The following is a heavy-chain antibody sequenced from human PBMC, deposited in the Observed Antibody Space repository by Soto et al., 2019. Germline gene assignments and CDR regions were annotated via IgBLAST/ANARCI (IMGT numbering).Heavy chain of an antibody. J-gene: IGHJ4*02. V-gene: IGHV3-74*01. Sequence: GESLKISCAASGFTFSSYWMHWVRQAPVKGLVWVSRINSDGSSPTYADSVKGRFTISRDNAKNTLYLQMNSLRAEDTAVYYCARVNHRYNWNDGLQYWGQGTLVTVSS. CDR3: ARVNHRYNWNDGLQY. CDR1: GFTFSSYW. CDR2: INSDGSSP. D-gene: IGHD1-20*01.